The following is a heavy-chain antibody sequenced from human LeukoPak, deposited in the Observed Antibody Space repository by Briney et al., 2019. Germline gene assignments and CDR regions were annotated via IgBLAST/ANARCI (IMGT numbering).Heavy chain of an antibody. CDR1: GYTLTELS. CDR3: ATRPRGELGAFDS. V-gene: IGHV1-24*01. Sequence: ASVKVSCKVSGYTLTELSMHSVRQAPGKGLEWMGWFDPEDGETIYAQKFQGRVTMTEDTSTDTAYMELSSLRSEDTAVYYCATRPRGELGAFDSWGQGTMVTVSS. CDR2: FDPEDGET. J-gene: IGHJ3*02. D-gene: IGHD1-26*01.